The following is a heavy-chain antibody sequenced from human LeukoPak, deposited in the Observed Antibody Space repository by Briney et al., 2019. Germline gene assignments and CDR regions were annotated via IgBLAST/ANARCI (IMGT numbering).Heavy chain of an antibody. J-gene: IGHJ4*02. D-gene: IGHD6-19*01. Sequence: TGGSLRLSCAASGFTFSSYAMGWVRQAPGKGLEWVSGISSSGDNTYYADSVKGRFTISRDNSKNTLYLQVNSLRAEDTAMYYCAKLPVSYSSGWSNFDYWGQGTLVTVSS. CDR1: GFTFSSYA. V-gene: IGHV3-23*01. CDR3: AKLPVSYSSGWSNFDY. CDR2: ISSSGDNT.